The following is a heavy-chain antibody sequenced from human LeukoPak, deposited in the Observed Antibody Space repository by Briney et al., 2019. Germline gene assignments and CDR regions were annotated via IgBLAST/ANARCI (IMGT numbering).Heavy chain of an antibody. CDR3: ASYGVEMATISDY. V-gene: IGHV4-39*01. CDR1: GGSISSSSYY. Sequence: SETLSLTCTVSGGSISSSSYYWGWIRQPPGKGLEWIGSIYYSGSTYYNPSLKSRVTISVDASKNQFSLKLSSVTAADTAVYYCASYGVEMATISDYWGQETLVTVSS. CDR2: IYYSGST. D-gene: IGHD5-24*01. J-gene: IGHJ4*02.